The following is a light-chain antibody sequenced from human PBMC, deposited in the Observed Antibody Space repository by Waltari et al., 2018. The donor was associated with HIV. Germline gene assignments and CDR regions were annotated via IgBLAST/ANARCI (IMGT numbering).Light chain of an antibody. Sequence: QSVLTQPPSVSGAPGHRVAISCTGSSSNNAAGYDLHSYQVLPGTVPKLLIFSNDTRPSGVPDRFSASKSPTSASLAITGLQPEDEADYYCQSYDSGLSATVFGGGTRLTVL. CDR3: QSYDSGLSATV. CDR1: SSNNAAGYD. J-gene: IGLJ3*02. V-gene: IGLV1-40*01. CDR2: SND.